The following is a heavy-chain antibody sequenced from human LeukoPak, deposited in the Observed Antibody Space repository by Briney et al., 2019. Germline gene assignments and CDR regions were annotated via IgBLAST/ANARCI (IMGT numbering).Heavy chain of an antibody. CDR3: ASLGTGSSWYQPFDY. CDR1: GSSISSSSYY. J-gene: IGHJ4*02. Sequence: PSETLSLTCTVSGSSISSSSYYWGWIRQPPGKGLEWIGSIYYSGSTYYNPSLKSRVTISVDTSKNQFSLKLSSVTAADTAVYYCASLGTGSSWYQPFDYWGQGTLVTVSS. D-gene: IGHD6-13*01. V-gene: IGHV4-39*01. CDR2: IYYSGST.